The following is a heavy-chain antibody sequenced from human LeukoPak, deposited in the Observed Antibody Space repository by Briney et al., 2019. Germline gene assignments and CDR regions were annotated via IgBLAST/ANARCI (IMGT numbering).Heavy chain of an antibody. CDR2: ISGSGGST. Sequence: GGSLRLSCAASGFTFSSYAMSWVRQAPGKGLEWVSAISGSGGSTYYADSVKGRFTIFRDNSKHTLYLQMNSLRAEDTAVYYCAKDPTIVVVTNLHFDYWGQGTLVTVSS. V-gene: IGHV3-23*01. CDR1: GFTFSSYA. CDR3: AKDPTIVVVTNLHFDY. J-gene: IGHJ4*02. D-gene: IGHD3-22*01.